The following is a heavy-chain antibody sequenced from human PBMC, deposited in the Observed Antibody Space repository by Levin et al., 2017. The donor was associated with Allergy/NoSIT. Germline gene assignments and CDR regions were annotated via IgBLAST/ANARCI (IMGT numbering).Heavy chain of an antibody. V-gene: IGHV1-24*01. D-gene: IGHD1-7*01. CDR1: GYTLTELS. CDR3: ATAHHNWNSRVYDYYGMDV. Sequence: ASVKVSCKVSGYTLTELSMHWVRQAPGKGLEWMGGFDPEDGETIYAQKFQGRVTMTEDTSTDTAYMELSSLRSEDTAVYYCATAHHNWNSRVYDYYGMDVWGQGTTVTVSS. CDR2: FDPEDGET. J-gene: IGHJ6*02.